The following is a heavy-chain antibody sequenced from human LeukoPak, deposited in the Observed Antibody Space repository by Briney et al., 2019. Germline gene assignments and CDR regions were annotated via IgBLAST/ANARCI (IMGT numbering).Heavy chain of an antibody. CDR3: ARDRVPYSSGPTSFDY. CDR2: ISWNSGSI. J-gene: IGHJ4*02. D-gene: IGHD6-19*01. CDR1: GFIFNNYA. Sequence: GGSLRLSCAGSGFIFNNYAMHWVRQPPGKGLEWVSGISWNSGSIDYADSVKGRFTISRDNAQNSLFLQMNSLRAEDTAVYYCARDRVPYSSGPTSFDYWGQGILVTVSS. V-gene: IGHV3-9*01.